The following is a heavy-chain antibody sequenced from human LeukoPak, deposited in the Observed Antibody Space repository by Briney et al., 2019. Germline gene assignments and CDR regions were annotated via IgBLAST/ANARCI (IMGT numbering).Heavy chain of an antibody. V-gene: IGHV3-7*03. CDR3: ARYNSAWRTDDY. CDR2: IKQDGSDK. D-gene: IGHD6-19*01. Sequence: GGSLRLSCAASGFTFNSYWMTWVRQAPGKGLEWVADIKQDGSDKYYAGSVKGRFTISRDNAKNSLYLQMNSLRAEDTAVYFCARYNSAWRTDDYWGQGTLVTVSS. CDR1: GFTFNSYW. J-gene: IGHJ4*02.